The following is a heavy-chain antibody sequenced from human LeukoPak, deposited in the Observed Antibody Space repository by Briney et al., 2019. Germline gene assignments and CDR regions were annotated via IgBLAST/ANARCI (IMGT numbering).Heavy chain of an antibody. D-gene: IGHD3-16*01. CDR1: GYSIRSGYY. J-gene: IGHJ6*03. CDR2: IYQSGYT. CDR3: ARRGGVGDHYYMDI. Sequence: SETLSLTCTVSGYSIRSGYYWGWIRQSAEKGLEWIGSIYQSGYTYYNPSLQSRVTISVDTSKNQFSLKLNSVTAADTAVYYCARRGGVGDHYYMDIWDKGTTVTVSS. V-gene: IGHV4-38-2*02.